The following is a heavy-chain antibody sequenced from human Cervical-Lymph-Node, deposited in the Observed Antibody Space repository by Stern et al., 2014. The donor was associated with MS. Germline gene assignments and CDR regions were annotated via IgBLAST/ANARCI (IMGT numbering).Heavy chain of an antibody. CDR1: GFTFSNAW. CDR3: TTFTVGARPDAFDI. D-gene: IGHD1-26*01. CDR2: IKSKTDGGTT. Sequence: VQLVESGGGLVKPGGSLRLSCAASGFTFSNAWMSWVRQAPGKGLEWVGRIKSKTDGGTTDYAAPVKGRFTISRDDSKNTLYLQMNSLKTEDTAVYYCTTFTVGARPDAFDIWGQGTMVTVSS. J-gene: IGHJ3*02. V-gene: IGHV3-15*01.